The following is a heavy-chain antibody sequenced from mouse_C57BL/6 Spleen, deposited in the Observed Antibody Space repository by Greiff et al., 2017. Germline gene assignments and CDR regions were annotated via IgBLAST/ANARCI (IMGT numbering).Heavy chain of an antibody. Sequence: EVKLVESGGGLVQPGGSLKLSCAASGFTFSDYYMYWVRQTPEKRLEWVAYISNGGGSTYYPDTVKGRFTISRDNAKNTLYLQMSRLKSEDTAIYYCARQDCDWGQGTLVTVSA. CDR2: ISNGGGST. CDR1: GFTFSDYY. J-gene: IGHJ3*01. CDR3: ARQDCD. V-gene: IGHV5-12*01.